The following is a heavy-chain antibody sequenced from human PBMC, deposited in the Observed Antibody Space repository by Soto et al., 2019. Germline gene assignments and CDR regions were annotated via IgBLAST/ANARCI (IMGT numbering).Heavy chain of an antibody. CDR1: GFTVSSNY. D-gene: IGHD2-2*01. J-gene: IGHJ6*02. CDR3: ARYCSSTSCPTAGGGLDV. Sequence: PGGSLRLSCAASGFTVSSNYMTWVRQAPGKGLESVSVIYSGGDTYYADSVKGRFTISRDNSKNTLYLQMNSLRAEDTAVYYCARYCSSTSCPTAGGGLDVWGQGTTVTVSS. V-gene: IGHV3-53*01. CDR2: IYSGGDT.